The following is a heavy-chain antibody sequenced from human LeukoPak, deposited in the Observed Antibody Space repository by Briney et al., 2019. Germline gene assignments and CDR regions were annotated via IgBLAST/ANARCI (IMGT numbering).Heavy chain of an antibody. CDR3: ARTPGPGSENY. CDR1: GFSFSDYW. Sequence: PGGSLRLSCAASGFSFSDYWMNWVRQAPGKGLEWVANINQDESEKYYVDSVKGRFTISRDNAKNSLYLQMNSLRVEDTAVYYCARTPGPGSENYWGQGTLVTVSS. CDR2: INQDESEK. J-gene: IGHJ4*02. V-gene: IGHV3-7*01. D-gene: IGHD1-14*01.